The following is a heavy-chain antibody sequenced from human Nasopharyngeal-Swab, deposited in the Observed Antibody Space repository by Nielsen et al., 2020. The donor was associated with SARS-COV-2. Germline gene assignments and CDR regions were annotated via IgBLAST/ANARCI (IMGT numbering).Heavy chain of an antibody. CDR1: GYTFTSYY. J-gene: IGHJ4*02. Sequence: ASVKVSCKASGYTFTSYYMHWVRQAPGQGLEWMGIINPSGGSTSYAQKFQGRVTMTRDTSISTAYMELSRLRSDDTAVYYCARVYSRSFEYWGQGTQVTVSS. D-gene: IGHD6-6*01. V-gene: IGHV1-46*01. CDR2: INPSGGST. CDR3: ARVYSRSFEY.